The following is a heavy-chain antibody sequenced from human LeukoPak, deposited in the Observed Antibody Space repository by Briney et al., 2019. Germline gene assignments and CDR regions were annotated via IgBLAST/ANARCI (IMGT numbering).Heavy chain of an antibody. V-gene: IGHV3-49*04. J-gene: IGHJ6*03. Sequence: GGSLRLSCTASGFTFGDYAMSWVRQAPGKGLEWVGFIRSKAYGGTTEYAASVKGRFTISRDDSKSIAYLQMNSLKTEDTAVYYCTRAGYCSGGSCRVRAYEHYYYYYVDVWGKGTTVTISS. CDR1: GFTFGDYA. CDR2: IRSKAYGGTT. CDR3: TRAGYCSGGSCRVRAYEHYYYYYVDV. D-gene: IGHD2-15*01.